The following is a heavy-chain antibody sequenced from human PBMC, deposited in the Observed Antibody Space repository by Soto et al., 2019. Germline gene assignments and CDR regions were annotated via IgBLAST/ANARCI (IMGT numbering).Heavy chain of an antibody. Sequence: SETLSLTCTVSGGSISSSSYYWGWIRQPPGKGLEWIGSIYYSGSTYYNPSLKSRVTISVDTSKNQFSLKLSSVTAADTAVYYCARDGGVVSAAMVAPYYYYGMDVWGQGTTVTVSS. D-gene: IGHD2-2*01. CDR1: GGSISSSSYY. CDR3: ARDGGVVSAAMVAPYYYYGMDV. J-gene: IGHJ6*02. CDR2: IYYSGST. V-gene: IGHV4-39*02.